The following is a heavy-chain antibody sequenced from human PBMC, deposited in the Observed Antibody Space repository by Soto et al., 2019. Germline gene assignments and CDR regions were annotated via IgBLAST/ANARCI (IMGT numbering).Heavy chain of an antibody. CDR2: IDLSDSYT. V-gene: IGHV5-10-1*01. D-gene: IGHD6-19*01. CDR1: GYSFTSYW. Sequence: GESLKISCKGSGYSFTSYWISWVRQMPGKGLEWMGRIDLSDSYTNYSPSFQGHVTISADKSISTAYLQWSSLKASDTAMYYCARHGPPYSSGWYDWGQGTLVTVSS. J-gene: IGHJ4*02. CDR3: ARHGPPYSSGWYD.